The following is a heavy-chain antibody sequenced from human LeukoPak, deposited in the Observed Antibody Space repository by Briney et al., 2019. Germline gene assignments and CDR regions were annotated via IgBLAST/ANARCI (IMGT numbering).Heavy chain of an antibody. V-gene: IGHV3-23*01. Sequence: PGGSLRLSCAASGFTFSSYAMSWVRQAPGKGLEWVSTLSGSGTTTFYANSVKGRFTISRDSSKNTLYLQMNSLRAADTALYYFTKDFGTVGFFSSDFWGQGTVVTV. J-gene: IGHJ4*02. D-gene: IGHD2-8*02. CDR2: LSGSGTTT. CDR1: GFTFSSYA. CDR3: TKDFGTVGFFSSDF.